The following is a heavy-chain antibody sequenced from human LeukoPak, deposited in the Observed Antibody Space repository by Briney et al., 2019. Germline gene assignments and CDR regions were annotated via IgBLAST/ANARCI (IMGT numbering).Heavy chain of an antibody. Sequence: PGGSLRLSCAASGFTFSNYWMHWVRRAPGKGLVWVSRINSDGRSTNYADSVKGRFTISRDNAKNTLYLQMNSLRAEDTAVYYCARGADSGYSSDNWGQGTLVSVS. CDR3: ARGADSGYSSDN. V-gene: IGHV3-74*01. D-gene: IGHD3-9*01. CDR2: INSDGRST. J-gene: IGHJ4*02. CDR1: GFTFSNYW.